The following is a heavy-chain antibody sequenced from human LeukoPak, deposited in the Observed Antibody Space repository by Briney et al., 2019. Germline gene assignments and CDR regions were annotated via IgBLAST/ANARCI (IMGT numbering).Heavy chain of an antibody. Sequence: PSETLSLTCVVSGYSISSGYYWGWIRQPPGKGLEWIGSIYHSGSTYYNPSLKSRVTISVDTSKNQFSLKLSSVTAADTAVYYCARAPYDSSGYYYDYYYYYMDVWGKGTTVTVSS. CDR2: IYHSGST. CDR1: GYSISSGYY. V-gene: IGHV4-38-2*01. CDR3: ARAPYDSSGYYYDYYYYYMDV. J-gene: IGHJ6*03. D-gene: IGHD3-22*01.